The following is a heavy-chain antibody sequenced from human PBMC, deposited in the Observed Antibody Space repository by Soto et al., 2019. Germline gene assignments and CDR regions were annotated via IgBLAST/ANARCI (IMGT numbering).Heavy chain of an antibody. D-gene: IGHD5-18*01. J-gene: IGHJ4*02. CDR2: ISYDGSNK. CDR3: ARDPVDTAMVQPYYFDY. V-gene: IGHV3-30-3*01. CDR1: GFTFSSYA. Sequence: PGGSLRLSCAASGFTFSSYAMHWVRQAPGKGLEWVAVISYDGSNKYYADSVKGRFTISRDNSKNTLYLQMNSLRAEDTAVYNCARDPVDTAMVQPYYFDYWGQGTLVTVSS.